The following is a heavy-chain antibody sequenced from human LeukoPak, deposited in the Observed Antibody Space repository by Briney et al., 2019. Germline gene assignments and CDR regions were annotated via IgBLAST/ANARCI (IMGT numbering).Heavy chain of an antibody. CDR2: IYHSGST. CDR1: GYSISSGYY. Sequence: SETLSLTCAVSGYSISSGYYWGWIRQPPGKGLEWLGSIYHSGSTYYNPSLKSRVTISVDTSKNQFSLKLSSVTAADTAVYYCARRGLDWGQGTLVTVSS. CDR3: ARRGLD. V-gene: IGHV4-38-2*01. J-gene: IGHJ4*02. D-gene: IGHD3-10*01.